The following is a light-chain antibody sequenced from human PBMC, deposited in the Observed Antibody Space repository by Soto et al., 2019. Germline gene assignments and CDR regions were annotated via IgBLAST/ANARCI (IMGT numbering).Light chain of an antibody. V-gene: IGKV3-15*01. CDR2: GAS. CDR1: QSVYNN. Sequence: EIVMTQSPSTLSVSPGERATLSCRASQSVYNNLAWYQQKPGQAPRLLIYGASTRATGIPARFSGSGSGTDFTLTISRLEPEDFAVYYCQQYGSSPWTFGQGTKVDIK. CDR3: QQYGSSPWT. J-gene: IGKJ1*01.